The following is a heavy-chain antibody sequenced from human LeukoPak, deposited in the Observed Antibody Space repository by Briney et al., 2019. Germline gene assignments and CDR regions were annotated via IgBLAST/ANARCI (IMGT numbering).Heavy chain of an antibody. V-gene: IGHV4-4*07. Sequence: SETLSLTCTVSGVSISSYSWSWIRQPAGKGLDWIGRIYTSGSTNYNPSLKSRVTISVDTSKNQFSLKLSSVTAADTAVYYCARHARVTRLDYWGQGTLVTVSS. CDR1: GVSISSYS. J-gene: IGHJ4*02. D-gene: IGHD4-23*01. CDR2: IYTSGST. CDR3: ARHARVTRLDY.